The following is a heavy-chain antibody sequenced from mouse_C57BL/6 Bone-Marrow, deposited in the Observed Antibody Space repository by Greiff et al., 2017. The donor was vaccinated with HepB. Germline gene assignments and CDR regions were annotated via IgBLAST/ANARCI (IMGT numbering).Heavy chain of an antibody. D-gene: IGHD1-1*01. V-gene: IGHV1-69*01. CDR1: GYTFTSYW. CDR2: IDPSDSYT. J-gene: IGHJ4*01. Sequence: QVQLKQPGAELVMPGASVKLSCKASGYTFTSYWMHWVKQRPGQGLEWIGEIDPSDSYTNYNQKFKGKSTLTVDKSSSTAYMQLSSLTSEDSAVYYCARRTTVVATDYAMDYWGQGTSVTVSS. CDR3: ARRTTVVATDYAMDY.